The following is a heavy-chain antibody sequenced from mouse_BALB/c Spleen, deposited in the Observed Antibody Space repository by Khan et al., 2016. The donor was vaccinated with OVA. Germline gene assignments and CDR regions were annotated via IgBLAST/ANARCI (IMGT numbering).Heavy chain of an antibody. CDR1: GYTFTDYY. J-gene: IGHJ3*01. CDR2: INPGSGDI. D-gene: IGHD1-2*01. V-gene: IGHV1-77*01. CDR3: ARRNYCGYTFAY. Sequence: VQLQESGAELARPGASVKLSCKASGYTFTDYYINWVKQRTGQGLEWIGEINPGSGDIYYNEKFKGKATLTADKSSSTAYMQLISLTSEDSAVYFCARRNYCGYTFAYWGQGTLVTVSA.